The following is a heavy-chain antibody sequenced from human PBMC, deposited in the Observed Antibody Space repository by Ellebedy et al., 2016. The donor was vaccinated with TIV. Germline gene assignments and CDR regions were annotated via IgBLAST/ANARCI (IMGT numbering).Heavy chain of an antibody. J-gene: IGHJ4*02. CDR3: ARKNYYDSSAFYY. Sequence: MPGGSLRLSCAVYGGSFSDYYWTWIRQPPGKGLEWIGDINHSGSTNYNPPFKSRVSISVDTSKNQFSLKLSSVTAADTAVYYCARKNYYDSSAFYYWGQGTLVTVSS. CDR2: INHSGST. CDR1: GGSFSDYY. D-gene: IGHD3-22*01. V-gene: IGHV4-34*01.